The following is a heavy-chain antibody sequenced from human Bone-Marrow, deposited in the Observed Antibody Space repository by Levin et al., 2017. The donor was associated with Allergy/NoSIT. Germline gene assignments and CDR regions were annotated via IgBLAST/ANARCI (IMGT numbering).Heavy chain of an antibody. CDR1: GFTFSRYD. J-gene: IGHJ4*02. V-gene: IGHV3-13*01. D-gene: IGHD3-22*01. Sequence: AGGSLRLSCAASGFTFSRYDMHWVRRAAGKGLEWVSAIGTSGGKYYSGSVKGRFTISRDDAQNSLYLQMNSLSAGDTAVYYCAREDNFADSTDYYGGIDYWGQGTLVTVSS. CDR2: IGTSGGK. CDR3: AREDNFADSTDYYGGIDY.